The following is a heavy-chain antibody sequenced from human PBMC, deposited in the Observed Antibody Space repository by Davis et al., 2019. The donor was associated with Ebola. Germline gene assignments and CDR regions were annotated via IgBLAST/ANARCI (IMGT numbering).Heavy chain of an antibody. Sequence: PGGSLRLSCAASGFTFSSYGMHWVRQAPGKGLEWVAFIRYDGSNKYYADSVKGRFTISRDNSKNTLYLQMNSLRAEDTAVYYCAKDWRADYDAFDIWGQGTMVTVSS. V-gene: IGHV3-30*02. CDR1: GFTFSSYG. J-gene: IGHJ3*02. CDR2: IRYDGSNK. CDR3: AKDWRADYDAFDI. D-gene: IGHD4-11*01.